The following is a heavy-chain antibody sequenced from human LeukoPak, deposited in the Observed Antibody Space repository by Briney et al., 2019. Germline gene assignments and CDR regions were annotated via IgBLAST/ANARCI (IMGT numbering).Heavy chain of an antibody. J-gene: IGHJ4*02. CDR1: GYTFAIYY. Sequence: ASVKVSCKASGYTFAIYYIHWVRQAPGQGLEWMGIINPSGGSTSYTQKFQGRLTMTRDTSTSTVYMELSSLRSEDTAVYYCARAKGLFDHWGQGTLVTDSS. CDR3: ARAKGLFDH. V-gene: IGHV1-46*01. CDR2: INPSGGST.